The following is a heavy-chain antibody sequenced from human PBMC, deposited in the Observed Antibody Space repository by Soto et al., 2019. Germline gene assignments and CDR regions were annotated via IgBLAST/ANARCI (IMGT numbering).Heavy chain of an antibody. CDR1: GFIFRNYA. D-gene: IGHD6-6*01. V-gene: IGHV3-30*04. Sequence: GGSLRLSCAASGFIFRNYAMHWVRQAPGKGLEWVADISYDERNIHYPDSVKGRFTISRDNSKNTLYLQMNSLRAEDTAVYYCARTLVRYYFDYWGQGTLVTVSS. CDR3: ARTLVRYYFDY. CDR2: ISYDERNI. J-gene: IGHJ4*02.